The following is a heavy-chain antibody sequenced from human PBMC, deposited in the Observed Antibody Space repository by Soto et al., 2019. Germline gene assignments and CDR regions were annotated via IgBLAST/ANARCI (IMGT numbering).Heavy chain of an antibody. CDR1: GDSMTNYY. CDR2: IYYSGST. Sequence: SETLSLTSTVSGDSMTNYYWSWIRQPPGKGLEWIGYIYYSGSTNYHPSLKSRVAISVDTSKNQLSLKLSSMTAADTAVYYCARGYRGYEPLAAPFDYWGQGTLVTVSS. CDR3: ARGYRGYEPLAAPFDY. D-gene: IGHD5-12*01. J-gene: IGHJ4*02. V-gene: IGHV4-59*01.